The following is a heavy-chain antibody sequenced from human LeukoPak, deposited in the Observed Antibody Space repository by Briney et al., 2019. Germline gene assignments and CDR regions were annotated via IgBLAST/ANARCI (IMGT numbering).Heavy chain of an antibody. CDR2: INHSGST. CDR3: ASSAGRMVRGH. CDR1: GGSSSGYY. V-gene: IGHV4-34*01. J-gene: IGHJ4*02. Sequence: SETLSLTCAVYGGSSSGYYWSWIRQPPGKGLEWIGEINHSGSTNYNPSLKSRVTISVDTSKNQFSLKLSSVTAADTAVYYCASSAGRMVRGHWGQGTLVTVSS. D-gene: IGHD3-10*01.